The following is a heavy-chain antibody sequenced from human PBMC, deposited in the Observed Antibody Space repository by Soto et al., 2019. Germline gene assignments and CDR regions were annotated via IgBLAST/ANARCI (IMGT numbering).Heavy chain of an antibody. CDR1: GFTVSSNY. Sequence: EVQLVETGGGLIQPGGSLRLSCAASGFTVSSNYMSWVRQAPGKGLEWVSVIYSGGSTYYADSVKGRFTISRDNSKNTLYLQMNSLRAEDTAEYYCARVVRYGEGRTSWFDAWGQGTLVTVAS. CDR2: IYSGGST. CDR3: ARVVRYGEGRTSWFDA. J-gene: IGHJ5*02. V-gene: IGHV3-53*02. D-gene: IGHD4-17*01.